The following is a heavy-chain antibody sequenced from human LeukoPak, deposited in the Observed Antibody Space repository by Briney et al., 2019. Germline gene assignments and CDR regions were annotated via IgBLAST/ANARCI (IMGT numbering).Heavy chain of an antibody. CDR1: GFTFSDHA. Sequence: GGSLRLSCAASGFTFSDHAMSWVRQAPAKGLEWVSSINGNGGGSYYIDSVKGRLTVSRDNSENALYLQMNSLRAEDAAVYYCAKGGEIQLWFGSFDYWGQGTLVTVSS. CDR2: INGNGGGS. CDR3: AKGGEIQLWFGSFDY. J-gene: IGHJ4*02. D-gene: IGHD5-18*01. V-gene: IGHV3-23*01.